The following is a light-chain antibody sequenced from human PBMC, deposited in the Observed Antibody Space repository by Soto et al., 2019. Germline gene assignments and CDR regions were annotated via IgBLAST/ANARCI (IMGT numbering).Light chain of an antibody. CDR1: SNIGAGYD. CDR3: QSFDSSLSAWV. CDR2: ANS. V-gene: IGLV1-40*01. J-gene: IGLJ3*02. Sequence: QAVVTQPPSVSGAPGQRVTISCTVSSNIGAGYDVHWYQQLPGTAPKLLIYANSNRPSGVPDRFSGSKSATSASLAITGLQAEDEADYYCQSFDSSLSAWVFGGGTKVTVL.